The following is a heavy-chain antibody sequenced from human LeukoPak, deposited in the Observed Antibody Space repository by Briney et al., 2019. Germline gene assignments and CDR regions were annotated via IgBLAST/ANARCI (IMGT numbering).Heavy chain of an antibody. V-gene: IGHV1-8*01. CDR3: ASHTYYYSSGSFDY. J-gene: IGHJ4*02. Sequence: GASVKVSCKASGYTFTSYDINWVRQATGQGPEWMGWMNPSSGNTGYAQRFQGRVTMTRDTSINTAYLELSSLRSEDTAVYYCASHTYYYSSGSFDYWGQGTLVTVSS. CDR2: MNPSSGNT. D-gene: IGHD3-10*01. CDR1: GYTFTSYD.